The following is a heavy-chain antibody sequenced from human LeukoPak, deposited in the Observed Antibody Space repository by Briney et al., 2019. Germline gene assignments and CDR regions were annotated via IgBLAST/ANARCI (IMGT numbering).Heavy chain of an antibody. CDR2: ISYDGSSK. V-gene: IGHV3-30*03. Sequence: GGSLRLSCAASGFTFRNYGMHWVRQAPGKGLEWVAVISYDGSSKSYADSVNGRFTISRDSSGNTLYLQMNSLRAEDTAVYYCARRTAASGRVYYAMDVWGQGTTVTVSS. CDR3: ARRTAASGRVYYAMDV. CDR1: GFTFRNYG. D-gene: IGHD6-13*01. J-gene: IGHJ6*02.